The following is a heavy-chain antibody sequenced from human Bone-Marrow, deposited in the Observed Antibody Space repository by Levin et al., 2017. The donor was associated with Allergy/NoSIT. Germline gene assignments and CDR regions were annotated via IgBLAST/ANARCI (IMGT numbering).Heavy chain of an antibody. V-gene: IGHV4-39*01. CDR1: GGSISSSSYY. J-gene: IGHJ4*02. CDR2: IYYSGST. Sequence: PSETLSLTCTVSGGSISSSSYYWGWIRQPPGKGLEWIGSIYYSGSTYYNPSLKSRVTISVDTSKNQFSLKLSSVTAADTAVYYCVQQLGRVHYWGQGTLVTVSS. CDR3: VQQLGRVHY. D-gene: IGHD6-13*01.